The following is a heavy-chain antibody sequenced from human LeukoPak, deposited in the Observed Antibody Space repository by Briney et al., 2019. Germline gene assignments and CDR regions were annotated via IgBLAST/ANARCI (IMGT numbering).Heavy chain of an antibody. CDR3: AMTTVTTFRFVQYYFDY. V-gene: IGHV1-69*04. D-gene: IGHD4-17*01. CDR1: GGTFSSYA. CDR2: IIPILGIA. J-gene: IGHJ4*02. Sequence: SVKVSCKASGGTFSSYAISWVRQAPGQGLEWMGRIIPILGIANYAQKFQGRVTITADKSTSTAYMELSSLRSEDTAVYYCAMTTVTTFRFVQYYFDYWGQGTLVTVS.